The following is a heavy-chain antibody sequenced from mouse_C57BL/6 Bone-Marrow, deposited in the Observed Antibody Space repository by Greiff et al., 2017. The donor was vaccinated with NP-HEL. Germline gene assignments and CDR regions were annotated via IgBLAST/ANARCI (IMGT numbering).Heavy chain of an antibody. CDR1: GFSFNTYA. V-gene: IGHV10-1*01. CDR3: VAYYYGSSYGYYYAMDY. D-gene: IGHD1-1*01. J-gene: IGHJ4*01. CDR2: IRSKSNNYAT. Sequence: DVKVEESGGGLVQPKGSLKLSCAASGFSFNTYAMNWVRQAPGKGLEWVARIRSKSNNYATYYADSVKDRFTISRDDSESMLYLQMNNLKTEDTAMYYCVAYYYGSSYGYYYAMDYWGQGTSVTVPS.